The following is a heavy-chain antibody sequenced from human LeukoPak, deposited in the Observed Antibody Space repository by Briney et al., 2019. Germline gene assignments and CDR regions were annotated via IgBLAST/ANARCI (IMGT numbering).Heavy chain of an antibody. V-gene: IGHV3-11*04. D-gene: IGHD3-3*01. J-gene: IGHJ4*01. CDR3: ARSQKFLEWLSTIDY. CDR1: GFTFSDYY. CDR2: ISSSGSTI. Sequence: GGSLRLSCAASGFTFSDYYMSWIRQAPGKGLEWVSYISSSGSTIYYADSVKGRFTISRDNAKNSLYLQMNSLRAEDTAVYYCARSQKFLEWLSTIDYWGHGTLVTVSS.